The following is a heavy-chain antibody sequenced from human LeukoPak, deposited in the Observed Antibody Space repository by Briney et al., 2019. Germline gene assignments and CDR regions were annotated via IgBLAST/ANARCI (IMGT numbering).Heavy chain of an antibody. D-gene: IGHD3-22*01. J-gene: IGHJ4*02. CDR2: IYTSGST. CDR1: GGSISSGSYY. CDR3: ARQLGYYYDSSGYYLTGYFDY. V-gene: IGHV4-61*02. Sequence: SETLSLTCTVSGGSISSGSYYWSWIRQPAGKGLEWIGRIYTSGSTNYNPSLKSRVTISVDTSKNQFSLKLNSVTAADTAVYYCARQLGYYYDSSGYYLTGYFDYWGQGTLVTVSS.